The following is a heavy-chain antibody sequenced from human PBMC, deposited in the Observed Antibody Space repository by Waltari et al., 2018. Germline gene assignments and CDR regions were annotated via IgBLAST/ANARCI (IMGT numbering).Heavy chain of an antibody. Sequence: QVQLVQSGAEVKKPGASVKVSCKASGYTFTSYDINWVRQATGQGLGWMGWINPNRASRGYAKKYQGRVTITRNTAISTAYMELSSRRTEDTAVYYCARRFTGTRSRFDYGGQGTLVTVSS. D-gene: IGHD1-7*01. CDR2: INPNRASR. CDR3: ARRFTGTRSRFDY. V-gene: IGHV1-8*03. J-gene: IGHJ4*02. CDR1: GYTFTSYD.